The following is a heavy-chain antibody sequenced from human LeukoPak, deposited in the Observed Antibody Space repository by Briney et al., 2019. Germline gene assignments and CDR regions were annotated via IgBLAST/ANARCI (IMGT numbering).Heavy chain of an antibody. D-gene: IGHD2-2*01. CDR2: IYYSGST. V-gene: IGHV4-39*07. CDR1: GGSISSSSYY. J-gene: IGHJ4*02. CDR3: ARVYCSSTSCYLDY. Sequence: SSETLSLTCTVSGGSISSSSYYWGWIRQPPGKGLEWIGSIYYSGSTYYNPSLKSRVTISVDTSKNQFSLKLSSVTAADTAVYYCARVYCSSTSCYLDYWGQGTLVTVSS.